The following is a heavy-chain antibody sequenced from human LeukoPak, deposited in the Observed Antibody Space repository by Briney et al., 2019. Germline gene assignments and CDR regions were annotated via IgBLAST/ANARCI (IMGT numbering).Heavy chain of an antibody. CDR3: ARVARGDYYYYYMDV. D-gene: IGHD3-10*01. Sequence: GGSLRLSCGASGFTFSSYWMHWVRQAPGKGLVWVSRINNDGSSTSYADSVQGRFTISRDNAKNTLYLQMNSLRAEDTALYYCARVARGDYYYYYMDVWGKGTTVTVSS. J-gene: IGHJ6*03. CDR2: INNDGSST. CDR1: GFTFSSYW. V-gene: IGHV3-74*01.